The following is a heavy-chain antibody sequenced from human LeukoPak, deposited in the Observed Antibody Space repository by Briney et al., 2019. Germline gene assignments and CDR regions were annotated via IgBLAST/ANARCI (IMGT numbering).Heavy chain of an antibody. CDR2: IYTSGST. D-gene: IGHD5-24*01. V-gene: IGHV4-61*02. Sequence: SQTLSLTCTVSGGSISSGSYYWSWIRQPAGKGLEWIGRIYTSGSTNYNPSLKSRVTISVDTSKNQFSLKLSSVTAADTAVYYCARERDGYGGTDYWGQGTLVTVSS. CDR3: ARERDGYGGTDY. CDR1: GGSISSGSYY. J-gene: IGHJ4*02.